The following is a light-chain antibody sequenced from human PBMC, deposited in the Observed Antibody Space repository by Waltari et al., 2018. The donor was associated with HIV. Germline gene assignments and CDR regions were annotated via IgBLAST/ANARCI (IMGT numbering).Light chain of an antibody. V-gene: IGLV2-11*01. CDR3: CSYGGSLTPYV. Sequence: QSALTQLRSVSGSPGQSVSISCTGSHSNIVTFDYVSWYQQHPGKAPKLMIYDVNKRPSGVPDRFSGSKSGSTASLTISGLQAEDEADYYCCSYGGSLTPYVFGTGTEVTVL. CDR1: HSNIVTFDY. CDR2: DVN. J-gene: IGLJ1*01.